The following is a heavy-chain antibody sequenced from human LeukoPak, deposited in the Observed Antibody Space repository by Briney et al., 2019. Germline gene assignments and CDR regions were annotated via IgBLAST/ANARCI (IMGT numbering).Heavy chain of an antibody. CDR3: ARDGEPFDY. CDR1: GFTFSSYW. V-gene: IGHV3-7*04. D-gene: IGHD1-14*01. Sequence: PGGSLRLSCAASGFTFSSYWMSWVRQAPGKGLEWVANIKQDGSEKYYVDSVEGRFTISRDNAKKSLYLQMNSLRDGDTAVYYCARDGEPFDYWGQGTLVTVSS. CDR2: IKQDGSEK. J-gene: IGHJ4*02.